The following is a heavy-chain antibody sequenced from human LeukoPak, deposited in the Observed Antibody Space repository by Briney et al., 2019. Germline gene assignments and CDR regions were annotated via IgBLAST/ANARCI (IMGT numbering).Heavy chain of an antibody. V-gene: IGHV4-39*01. D-gene: IGHD2-2*01. CDR3: ARRSIVVVPAAIDY. CDR2: IYYSGST. J-gene: IGHJ4*02. CDR1: GGSISSSSYY. Sequence: SETLSLTCTVSGGSISSSSYYWGWIRQPPGKGLEWIGSIYYSGSTYYNPSLKSRVTISVDTSKNQFSLKLSSVTAADTAVYYYARRSIVVVPAAIDYWGQGTLVTVSS.